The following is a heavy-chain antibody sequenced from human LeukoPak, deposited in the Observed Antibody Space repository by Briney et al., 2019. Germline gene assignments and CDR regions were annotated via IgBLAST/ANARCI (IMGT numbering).Heavy chain of an antibody. J-gene: IGHJ3*02. CDR2: IYHSGST. CDR1: GGSISSSNW. V-gene: IGHV4-4*02. Sequence: SGTLSLTCAVSGGSISSSNWWSWVRQPPGKGLEWIGEIYHSGSTNYNPSLKSRLTISVDTSKNQFSLKLNSVTAADTAVYFCARDCGGDSYLGAFDIWGQGTVVTVSS. CDR3: ARDCGGDSYLGAFDI. D-gene: IGHD2-21*02.